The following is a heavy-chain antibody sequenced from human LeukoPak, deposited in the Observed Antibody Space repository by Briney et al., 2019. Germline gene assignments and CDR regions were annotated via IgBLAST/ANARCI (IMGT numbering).Heavy chain of an antibody. CDR3: ARGRMLGSTSLNYYYYYGMDV. J-gene: IGHJ6*02. V-gene: IGHV4-34*01. CDR2: INHSGST. CDR1: GGSFGGYY. D-gene: IGHD2-2*01. Sequence: SETLSLTCAVYGGSFGGYYWSWIRQPPGKGLEWIGEINHSGSTNYNPSLKSRVTISVDTSKNQFSLKLSSVTAADTAVYYCARGRMLGSTSLNYYYYYGMDVWGQGTTVTVSS.